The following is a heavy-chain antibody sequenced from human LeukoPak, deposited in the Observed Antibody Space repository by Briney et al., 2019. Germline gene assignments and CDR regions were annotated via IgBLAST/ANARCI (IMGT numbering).Heavy chain of an antibody. D-gene: IGHD2-21*02. Sequence: PSETLSLTCTVSGGSISSGSYYWSWIRQPPGKGLEWIGEINHSGSTNYNPSLKSRVTISVDTSKNQFSLKLSSVTAADTAVYYCARGLATWAAIHYFDYWGQGTLVTVSS. CDR3: ARGLATWAAIHYFDY. CDR2: INHSGST. J-gene: IGHJ4*02. V-gene: IGHV4-39*07. CDR1: GGSISSGSYY.